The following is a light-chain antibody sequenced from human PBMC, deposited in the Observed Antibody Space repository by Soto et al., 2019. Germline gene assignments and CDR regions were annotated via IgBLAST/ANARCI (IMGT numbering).Light chain of an antibody. CDR1: QSVSTK. V-gene: IGKV3-20*01. CDR2: SSS. CDR3: QQYGRSPTWT. J-gene: IGKJ1*01. Sequence: EIVMTQSPATLSVSPGERATLSCRASQSVSTKLAWSQQKPGQAPRLLIYSSSSRAAGVSDRFSGSGSGTDFSLTISRLEPEDFAMYYCQQYGRSPTWTFGQGTKVDIK.